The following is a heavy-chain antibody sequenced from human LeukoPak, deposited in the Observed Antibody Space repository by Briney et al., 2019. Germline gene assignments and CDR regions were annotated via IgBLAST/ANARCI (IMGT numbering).Heavy chain of an antibody. CDR2: ISWNSGSI. V-gene: IGHV3-9*01. J-gene: IGHJ4*02. CDR3: AKAASRGWYGRARAFDY. CDR1: GFTFDDYA. Sequence: QPGRSLRLSCAASGFTFDDYAMHWVRQAPGKGLEWVLGISWNSGSIGYADSVKGRFTISRDNAKNSLYLQMNSLRAEDTALYYCAKAASRGWYGRARAFDYWGQGTLVTASS. D-gene: IGHD6-19*01.